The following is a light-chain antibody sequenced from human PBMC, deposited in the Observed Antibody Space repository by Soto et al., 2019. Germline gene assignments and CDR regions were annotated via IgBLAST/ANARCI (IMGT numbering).Light chain of an antibody. J-gene: IGLJ2*01. V-gene: IGLV2-14*01. CDR1: GSDVGGYNY. CDR3: SSYTSRSTLV. CDR2: GVS. Sequence: QSVLTQPASVSGSPGQSIAISCTGSGSDVGGYNYVSWYQQHPGKAPKLIIYGVSHRPSGVSNRFSGSKSGNTASLTISGLQAEDEADYYCSSYTSRSTLVIGGGTKLTVL.